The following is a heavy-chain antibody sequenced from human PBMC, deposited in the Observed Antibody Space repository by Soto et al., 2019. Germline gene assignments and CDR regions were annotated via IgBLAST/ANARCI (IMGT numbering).Heavy chain of an antibody. D-gene: IGHD2-2*01. V-gene: IGHV3-48*02. Sequence: EVQLVESGGGLVQPGGSLRLSCAASGFTFSSYTMNWVRQAPGKGLEWVSYISSSSSKIYYADSVKGRFTISRDNARNSLYLQMNSLREEDTAVYYCARGPTVRIYQVPGYFDYWGQGTLVTVS. CDR3: ARGPTVRIYQVPGYFDY. J-gene: IGHJ4*02. CDR2: ISSSSSKI. CDR1: GFTFSSYT.